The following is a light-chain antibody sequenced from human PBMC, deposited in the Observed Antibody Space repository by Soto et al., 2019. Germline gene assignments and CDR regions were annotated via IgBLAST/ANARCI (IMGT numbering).Light chain of an antibody. CDR3: QQYTDSRT. V-gene: IGKV3-20*01. Sequence: EIVLTQSPGTLSLSAGERATLSCRASQSISSSYFSWYQQKPGQAPRLLVYGVSSRATDVPDRFSGSGSGTDFTLTITRLEPEDFAVYYCQQYTDSRTFGQGTKVEIK. CDR2: GVS. J-gene: IGKJ1*01. CDR1: QSISSSY.